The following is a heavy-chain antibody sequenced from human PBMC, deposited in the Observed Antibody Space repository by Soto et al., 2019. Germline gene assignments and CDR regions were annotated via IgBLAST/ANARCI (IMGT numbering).Heavy chain of an antibody. V-gene: IGHV3-30-3*01. CDR1: GFTFSYYA. Sequence: QVQLVESGGGVVQPGRPLRLSCAASGFTFSYYAMHWVRQAPGKGLEWVALISYSGNNKYYADSVKGRFTISRDNSENTLYLQMNSLGPEDTAIYYCARTPETSGYYYYFDSWGQGTLITVSS. D-gene: IGHD3-22*01. CDR3: ARTPETSGYYYYFDS. CDR2: ISYSGNNK. J-gene: IGHJ4*02.